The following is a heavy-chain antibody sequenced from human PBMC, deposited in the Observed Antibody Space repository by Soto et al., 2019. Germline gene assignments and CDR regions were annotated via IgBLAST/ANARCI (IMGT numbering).Heavy chain of an antibody. J-gene: IGHJ6*02. CDR1: GGTLSSYA. D-gene: IGHD2-15*01. V-gene: IGHV1-69*01. CDR3: ARSQGGSSSLDIYYYNYYGMDV. CDR2: IIPIFGTA. Sequence: QVQLVQSGAEVKKPGSSVKVSCKAPGGTLSSYAISWVRQAPGQGLEWMGGIIPIFGTANYAQKFQGRVTITAAESTSIGYTELSSLRSEDTAVYYCARSQGGSSSLDIYYYNYYGMDVWGQGTTVTVSS.